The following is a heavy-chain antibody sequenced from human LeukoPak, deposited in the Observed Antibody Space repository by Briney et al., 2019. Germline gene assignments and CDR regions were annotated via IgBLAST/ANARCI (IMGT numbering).Heavy chain of an antibody. V-gene: IGHV3-7*01. Sequence: GGSLRLSCAASGFSFSSYWMSWVRQAPGKGLVWVANIKQDGSEKYYVDSVKGRFTISRDSAKNSLYLQMNSLRAEDTAVYYCVRDQGKAVAGTSSAFDIWGQGTMVTVSS. CDR1: GFSFSSYW. J-gene: IGHJ3*02. CDR3: VRDQGKAVAGTSSAFDI. D-gene: IGHD6-19*01. CDR2: IKQDGSEK.